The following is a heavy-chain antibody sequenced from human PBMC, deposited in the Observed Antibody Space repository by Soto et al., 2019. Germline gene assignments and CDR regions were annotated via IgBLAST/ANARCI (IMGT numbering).Heavy chain of an antibody. CDR2: ISYDGSNQ. CDR3: AKSRDGYNFYYYYGMDV. Sequence: QVQLVESGGGVVEPGRSLRLSCAVSGFTFSNYGMHWVRQAPGKGLEWVAVISYDGSNQYYGDSVKDRFTISRDNSKNTLYLQMNSLRAEDTAVYCCAKSRDGYNFYYYYGMDVWGQGTPVTVSS. J-gene: IGHJ6*02. V-gene: IGHV3-30*18. D-gene: IGHD5-12*01. CDR1: GFTFSNYG.